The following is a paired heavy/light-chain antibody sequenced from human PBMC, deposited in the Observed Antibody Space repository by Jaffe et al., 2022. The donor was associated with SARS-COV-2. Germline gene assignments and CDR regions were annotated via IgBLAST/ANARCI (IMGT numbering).Light chain of an antibody. V-gene: IGKV3-20*01. CDR1: QTISNNY. CDR3: QPHGTSPYT. Sequence: ELVLTQSPGTLSLSPGDRATLSCRASQTISNNYLAWYQHKPGQAPRLLIYGASSRAAGIPDRFSGSGSGTDFTLTISRLEPEDFALYYCQPHGTSPYTFGQGTKLEI. J-gene: IGKJ2*01. CDR2: GAS.
Heavy chain of an antibody. CDR2: VFYTGST. D-gene: IGHD1-26*01. CDR1: DGSVNTNTYY. Sequence: QLQLQESGPGLVKPSETLSLSCTVSDGSVNTNTYYWGWVRQAPGERLQWIGSVFYTGSTYFNPSLKSRVTISVDTSRSQFFLSLRSVTAADTAVYYCVASPRGGLLVYHWGQGVQVTVSS. J-gene: IGHJ4*02. CDR3: VASPRGGLLVYH. V-gene: IGHV4-39*01.